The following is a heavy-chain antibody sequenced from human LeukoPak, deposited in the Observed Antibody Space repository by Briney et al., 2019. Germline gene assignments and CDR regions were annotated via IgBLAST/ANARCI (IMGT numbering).Heavy chain of an antibody. CDR1: GGSISIYY. D-gene: IGHD3-16*01. CDR3: ARVYDYYYYYYMDV. J-gene: IGHJ6*03. CDR2: IFTSGIT. V-gene: IGHV4-4*07. Sequence: SETLSLTCTVSGGSISIYYWNWIRQPAGKGLEWIGRIFTSGITNYNPSLKSRVTISVDTSKNQFSLKLSSVTAADTAVYYCARVYDYYYYYYMDVWGKGTTVTVSS.